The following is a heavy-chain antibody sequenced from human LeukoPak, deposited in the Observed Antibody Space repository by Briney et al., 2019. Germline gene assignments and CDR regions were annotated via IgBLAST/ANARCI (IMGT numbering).Heavy chain of an antibody. CDR1: GGSIRSSSYY. CDR3: ARDFYYDCAFDI. V-gene: IGHV4-39*07. Sequence: SETLSLTCSVSGGSIRSSSYYWGWIRQPPGKGLEWIGSIYYGGSTYYNPSLKSRVTISVDTSKNQFSLKLSSVTAADTAVYYCARDFYYDCAFDIWGQGTMVTVAS. D-gene: IGHD3-22*01. CDR2: IYYGGST. J-gene: IGHJ3*02.